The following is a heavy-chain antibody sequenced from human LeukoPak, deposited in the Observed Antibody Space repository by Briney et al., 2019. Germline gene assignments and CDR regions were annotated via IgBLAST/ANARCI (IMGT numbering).Heavy chain of an antibody. CDR1: GYTFTTYA. CDR2: ITPILGTA. CDR3: ARSLIDYGGSYDAFDI. V-gene: IGHV1-69*10. J-gene: IGHJ3*02. D-gene: IGHD4-23*01. Sequence: GASVTVSCKASGYTFTTYAISWVRQAPGQGLEWMGGITPILGTANYAQKFQGRVTINADQSTSTAYMELSSLRSEDTAVYYCARSLIDYGGSYDAFDIWGQGTVVTISS.